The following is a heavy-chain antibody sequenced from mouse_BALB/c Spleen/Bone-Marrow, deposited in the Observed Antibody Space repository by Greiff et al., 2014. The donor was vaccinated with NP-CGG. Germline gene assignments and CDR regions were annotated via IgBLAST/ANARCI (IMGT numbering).Heavy chain of an antibody. CDR1: GFTFTDYY. Sequence: EVKVEESGGGLVQPGGSLRLSCATSGFTFTDYYMSWVRQPPGKALEWLGSIRNKANGYTTEYSASVKGRFTISRDNSLSILYLQMNTLRAEDSATYYCAREGVYYGNPYWYFDVWGAGTTVTVSS. V-gene: IGHV7-3*02. D-gene: IGHD2-1*01. CDR2: IRNKANGYTT. CDR3: AREGVYYGNPYWYFDV. J-gene: IGHJ1*01.